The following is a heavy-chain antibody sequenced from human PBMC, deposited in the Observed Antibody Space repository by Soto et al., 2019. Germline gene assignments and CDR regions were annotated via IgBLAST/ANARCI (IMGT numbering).Heavy chain of an antibody. CDR2: ISGSGGST. D-gene: IGHD1-26*01. V-gene: IGHV3-23*01. CDR1: GFTFSSYA. Sequence: PGGSLRLSCAASGFTFSSYAMSWVRQAPGKGLEWVSAISGSGGSTYYADSVKGRFTISRDNSKNTLYLQMNSLRAEDTAVYYCAKDIMGGSYGSSGLDYWGQGTLVTVSS. J-gene: IGHJ4*02. CDR3: AKDIMGGSYGSSGLDY.